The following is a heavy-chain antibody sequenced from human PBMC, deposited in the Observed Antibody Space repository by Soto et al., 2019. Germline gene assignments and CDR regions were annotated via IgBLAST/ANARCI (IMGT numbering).Heavy chain of an antibody. V-gene: IGHV4-61*08. D-gene: IGHD5-18*01. CDR3: ARIPVDTSMIYWLDP. CDR2: IYYSGNT. Sequence: SDTLSLTCTVSGGSVSSGDYYWSWIRQPPGKGLEWIGYIYYSGNTNYNPSLKSRVIISVDTSKNLFSLKLTSVTAADTAVYYCARIPVDTSMIYWLDPWGQGTLVTVDS. J-gene: IGHJ5*02. CDR1: GGSVSSGDYY.